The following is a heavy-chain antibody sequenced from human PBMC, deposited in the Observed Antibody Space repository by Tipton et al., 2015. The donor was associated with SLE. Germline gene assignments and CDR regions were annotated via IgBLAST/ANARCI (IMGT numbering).Heavy chain of an antibody. D-gene: IGHD3-10*02. CDR1: GVSISSYY. CDR2: IYTSGIYTSGTT. J-gene: IGHJ5*02. V-gene: IGHV4-4*08. CDR3: ARRRSETGLFSKRGWFDP. Sequence: LRLSCTVSGVSISSYYWNWIRQPPGKGLEWIGYIYTSGIYTSGTTSYNPSLKSRVTISRDTSKNQFSLRLRSVTAADTAVYYCARRRSETGLFSKRGWFDPWGQGTLVTVSS.